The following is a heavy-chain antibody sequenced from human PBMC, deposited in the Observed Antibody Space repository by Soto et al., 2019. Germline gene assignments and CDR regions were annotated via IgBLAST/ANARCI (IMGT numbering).Heavy chain of an antibody. CDR3: AKDFILRNGLYDAFDI. D-gene: IGHD3-16*02. J-gene: IGHJ3*02. V-gene: IGHV3-23*01. CDR2: TGGAGTDP. CDR1: GFTFSNYA. Sequence: GSLRLSCAASGFTFSNYAMSWVRQAPGKGPEWVSSTGGAGTDPDYADSVKGRFTISRDNSKNTLYLQMNSLRAEDTAIYYCAKDFILRNGLYDAFDIWGQGTVVTVSS.